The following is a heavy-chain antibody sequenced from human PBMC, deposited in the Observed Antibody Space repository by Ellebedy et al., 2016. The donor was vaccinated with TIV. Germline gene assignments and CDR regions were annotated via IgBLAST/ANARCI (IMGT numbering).Heavy chain of an antibody. CDR3: AKDYSGLRGLDV. Sequence: GESLKISCAASGFTFSSYAMSWVRQAPGKGLEWVSSISGSGGSTYYAESVKGRFTISRDNSKNTLYLQMNSLRAEDTAVYYCAKDYSGLRGLDVWGQGTTVTVSS. CDR1: GFTFSSYA. D-gene: IGHD5-12*01. J-gene: IGHJ6*02. V-gene: IGHV3-23*01. CDR2: ISGSGGST.